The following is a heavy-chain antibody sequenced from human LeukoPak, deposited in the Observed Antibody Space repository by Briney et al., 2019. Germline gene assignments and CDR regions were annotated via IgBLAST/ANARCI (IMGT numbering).Heavy chain of an antibody. J-gene: IGHJ4*02. Sequence: GGSLRLSCAASGFTFSSYSMNWVRQAPGKGLEWVSYISSSSSAIYYADSLKGRFTISRDNAKNSLYLQMNSLRAEDTAVYYCARVIGSYGDSAYWGQGTLVTASS. V-gene: IGHV3-21*05. CDR3: ARVIGSYGDSAY. CDR2: ISSSSSAI. D-gene: IGHD1-26*01. CDR1: GFTFSSYS.